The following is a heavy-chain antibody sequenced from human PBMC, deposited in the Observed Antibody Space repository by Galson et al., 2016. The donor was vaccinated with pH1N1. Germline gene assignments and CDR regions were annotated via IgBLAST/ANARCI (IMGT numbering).Heavy chain of an antibody. V-gene: IGHV3-7*01. J-gene: IGHJ4*02. CDR1: GFTFSNYW. CDR3: ARAIGSGSAY. CDR2: IKEDGSET. D-gene: IGHD3-22*01. Sequence: SLRLSCAASGFTFSNYWMHWVRQVPGKGLEWVANIKEDGSETYYVDSVRGRFTISRDNAKSSLYLQMNSLRDEDTALYYCARAIGSGSAYWGQGTLVTVSS.